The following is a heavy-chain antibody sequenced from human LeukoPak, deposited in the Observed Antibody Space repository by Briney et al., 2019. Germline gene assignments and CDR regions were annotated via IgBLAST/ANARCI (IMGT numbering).Heavy chain of an antibody. V-gene: IGHV3-9*01. D-gene: IGHD5-12*01. CDR1: GFTFYDYA. J-gene: IGHJ4*02. CDR2: LSWNSGSI. CDR3: ARVNNIRGFSGYDY. Sequence: SLRLSSAASGFTFYDYAMHWVRPAPGKGLEWVSGLSWNSGSIGYSDSVKGRLTISSDNTENSLYLQMNSLRAEDTAVYYCARVNNIRGFSGYDYWGQGTLVTAS.